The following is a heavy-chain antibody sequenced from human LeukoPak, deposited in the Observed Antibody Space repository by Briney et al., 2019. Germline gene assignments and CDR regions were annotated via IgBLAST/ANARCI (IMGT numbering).Heavy chain of an antibody. CDR1: GYTFTSYG. Sequence: ASVKVSCKASGYTFTSYGISWVRQAPGQGLEWMGWISAYNGNTNYAQKLQGRVTMTTDTSTSTAYMELRSLRSDDTAVYYCARDHEYSGSWYLDYWGQGTLVTVSS. V-gene: IGHV1-18*01. CDR2: ISAYNGNT. D-gene: IGHD6-13*01. J-gene: IGHJ4*02. CDR3: ARDHEYSGSWYLDY.